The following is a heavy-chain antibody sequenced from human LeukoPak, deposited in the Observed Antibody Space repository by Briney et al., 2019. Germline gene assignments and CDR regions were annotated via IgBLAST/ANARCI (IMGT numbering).Heavy chain of an antibody. CDR1: GGSISSYD. CDR3: ARDRDSSGLRDFDL. V-gene: IGHV4-59*01. Sequence: SETLSLTCTVSGGSISSYDWSWIRQPPGKGLEWIAYIYYSGNTNYNPSLKRRVSISIDTSNNQFSLQLSSVTAADTAVYYCARDRDSSGLRDFDLWGRGTLVTVSA. J-gene: IGHJ2*01. CDR2: IYYSGNT. D-gene: IGHD3-22*01.